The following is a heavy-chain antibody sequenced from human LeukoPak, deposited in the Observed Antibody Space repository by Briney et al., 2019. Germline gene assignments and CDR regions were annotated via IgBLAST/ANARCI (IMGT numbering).Heavy chain of an antibody. CDR3: ACAERGYRGYEKVDY. J-gene: IGHJ4*02. CDR1: GGSISSYY. D-gene: IGHD5-12*01. Sequence: SETLSLTCTFSGGSISSYYWSWIRQPPGKGLEWIGYIHYSGSTNYNPSLRSRVTMSIDTSNNQFSLRLSSVTAADTAVYYCACAERGYRGYEKVDYWGQGTLVTVSS. CDR2: IHYSGST. V-gene: IGHV4-59*08.